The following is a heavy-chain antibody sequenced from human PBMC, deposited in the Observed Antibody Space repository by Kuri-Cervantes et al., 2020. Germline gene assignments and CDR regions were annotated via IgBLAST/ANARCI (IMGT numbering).Heavy chain of an antibody. CDR1: GGSISSSSYY. Sequence: LRLSCTVSGGSISSSSYYWSWIRQPAGKGLEWIGRIYTSGSTNYNPSLKSRVTMSVDTSKNQFSLKLSSVTAADTAVYYCAREGSTVYYYYYYGMDVWGQGTTVTVSS. CDR3: AREGSTVYYYYYYGMDV. CDR2: IYTSGST. J-gene: IGHJ6*02. D-gene: IGHD1-14*01. V-gene: IGHV4-61*02.